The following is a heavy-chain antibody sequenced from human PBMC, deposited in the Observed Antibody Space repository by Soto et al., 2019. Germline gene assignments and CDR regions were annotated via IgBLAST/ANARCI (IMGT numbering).Heavy chain of an antibody. J-gene: IGHJ5*02. Sequence: GVLRLSCAASGFTFSNYAMSWVRQAPGKGLEWVSGIRSKAYGGTTEYAASVKGRFTISRDDSKSIAYLQMNSLKTEDTAVYYCTTNYYDSSGYDNWFDPWGQGTLVTVSS. D-gene: IGHD3-22*01. CDR3: TTNYYDSSGYDNWFDP. CDR1: GFTFSNYA. CDR2: IRSKAYGGTT. V-gene: IGHV3-49*04.